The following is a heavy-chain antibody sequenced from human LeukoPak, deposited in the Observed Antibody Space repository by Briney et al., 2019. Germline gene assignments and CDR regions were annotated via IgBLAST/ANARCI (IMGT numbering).Heavy chain of an antibody. CDR3: ARHYYYDSSGYYFGEFDY. CDR2: IYYSGST. J-gene: IGHJ4*02. D-gene: IGHD3-22*01. V-gene: IGHV4-39*01. Sequence: SETLSLTCTVSGGSISSSSYYWGWIRQPPGKGLEWIGSIYYSGSTYYNPSLKSRVTISVDTSKNQFSLKLSSVTAADTAVYYCARHYYYDSSGYYFGEFDYWGQGTLVTVSS. CDR1: GGSISSSSYY.